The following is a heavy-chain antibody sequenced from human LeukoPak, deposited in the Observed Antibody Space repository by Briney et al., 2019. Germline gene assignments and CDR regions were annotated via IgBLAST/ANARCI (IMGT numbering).Heavy chain of an antibody. CDR3: ARGGSYSSYFDY. CDR1: GGSISSSSYY. V-gene: IGHV4-39*01. CDR2: IYYSGST. Sequence: SETLSLTCTVSGGSISSSSYYWGWIRQPPGKGLEWIGSIYYSGSTYYNPSLKSRVTISVDTSKNQFSLKLSSVTAADTAVYYCARGGSYSSYFDYWGQGTLVTVSS. J-gene: IGHJ4*02. D-gene: IGHD1-26*01.